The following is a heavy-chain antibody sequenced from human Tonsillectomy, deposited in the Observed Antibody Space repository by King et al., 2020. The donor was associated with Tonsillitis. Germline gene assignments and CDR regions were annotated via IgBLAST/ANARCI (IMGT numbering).Heavy chain of an antibody. D-gene: IGHD2-15*01. CDR2: ISSSGSTI. V-gene: IGHV3-11*01. CDR1: RFTFSDYY. J-gene: IGHJ5*02. Sequence: VQLVESGGGLVKPGGSLRLSCAASRFTFSDYYMSWIRQAPGKGLEWVSYISSSGSTIYYADSVKGRFTISRDNTKNSLYLQMNSLRAEDTAVYYCARHRVSAVLAGISNWFDPWGQGTLVTVSS. CDR3: ARHRVSAVLAGISNWFDP.